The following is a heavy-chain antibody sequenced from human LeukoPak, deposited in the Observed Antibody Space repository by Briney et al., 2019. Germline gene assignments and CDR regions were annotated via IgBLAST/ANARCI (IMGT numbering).Heavy chain of an antibody. J-gene: IGHJ4*02. D-gene: IGHD3-22*01. CDR3: ARGPYYYDSKTFDY. V-gene: IGHV4-39*07. Sequence: SETLSLTCTVSGGSIRSSYYYWGWIRQPPGKGLEWIGSIYDSGSTYYNPSLKSRVTISVDTSKNQFSLKLSSVTAADTAVYYCARGPYYYDSKTFDYWGQGTLVTVSS. CDR1: GGSIRSSYYY. CDR2: IYDSGST.